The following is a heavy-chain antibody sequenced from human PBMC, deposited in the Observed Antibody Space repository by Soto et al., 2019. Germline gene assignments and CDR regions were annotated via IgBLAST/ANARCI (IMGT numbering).Heavy chain of an antibody. Sequence: ESLRLSCAASGFTCRSYDMSWVRQAPGKGLEWVSTILVGGSTHYPDSVKGRFTISRDNSKNTVFLQMNSLTAGDTAVYYCAKATATGGGAFDICGQGTMVTVSS. CDR1: GFTCRSYD. V-gene: IGHV3-23*01. CDR2: ILVGGST. D-gene: IGHD2-8*02. J-gene: IGHJ3*02. CDR3: AKATATGGGAFDI.